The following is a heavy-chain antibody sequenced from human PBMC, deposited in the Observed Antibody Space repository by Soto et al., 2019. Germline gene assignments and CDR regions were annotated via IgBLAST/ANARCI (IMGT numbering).Heavy chain of an antibody. Sequence: QVQLVESGGGVVQPGRSLRLSCAASGFTFNNYGMHWVRQAPGKGLEWVAVIWYDGGDKFYADSVKGRFTISRDDSKNTLYLQMSSLRAEDTAVYYCAKDRGSPTSGYYYYYGMDVWGQGTTVTVSS. CDR2: IWYDGGDK. CDR1: GFTFNNYG. D-gene: IGHD6-25*01. CDR3: AKDRGSPTSGYYYYYGMDV. J-gene: IGHJ6*02. V-gene: IGHV3-33*03.